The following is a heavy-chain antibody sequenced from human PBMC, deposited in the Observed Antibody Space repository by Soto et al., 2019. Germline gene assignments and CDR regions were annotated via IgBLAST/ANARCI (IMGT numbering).Heavy chain of an antibody. J-gene: IGHJ3*02. CDR3: AHILSGYTAFDI. Sequence: QITLKESGPTLVKPTQTLTLTCTFSGFSLSTSGVGVGWIRQPPGKALEWLALIYWDDDKRYSPSLKSRLTITKDISKNQVVLTMTSMDPVYTATYYCAHILSGYTAFDIWGQGTMVTVSS. CDR1: GFSLSTSGVG. D-gene: IGHD5-12*01. V-gene: IGHV2-5*02. CDR2: IYWDDDK.